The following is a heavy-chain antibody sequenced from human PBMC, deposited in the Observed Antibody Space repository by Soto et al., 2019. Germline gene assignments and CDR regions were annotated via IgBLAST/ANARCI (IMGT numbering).Heavy chain of an antibody. J-gene: IGHJ4*02. CDR1: GFTFSSCE. CDR3: ARGGVN. CDR2: IHFSGSPI. Sequence: EVQLVESGGGLVQPGGSLRLSCAASGFTFSSCEMTWVRQAPGKGLEWISYIHFSGSPIYYADSLRGRFTISRDNTKNALYLQMNCLRAEDTSIYSCARGGVNCGRGTLVTVSS. D-gene: IGHD2-8*01. V-gene: IGHV3-48*03.